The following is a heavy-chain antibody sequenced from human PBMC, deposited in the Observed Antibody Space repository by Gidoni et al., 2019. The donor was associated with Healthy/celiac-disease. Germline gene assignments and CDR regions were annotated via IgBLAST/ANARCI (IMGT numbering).Heavy chain of an antibody. D-gene: IGHD2-2*01. CDR3: ARDSGKVVPAANDDY. J-gene: IGHJ4*02. V-gene: IGHV1-69*01. CDR2: IIPIFGTA. CDR1: GGTFSSYA. Sequence: QVQLVQSGAEVKKPGSSVKVSCKASGGTFSSYAISWVRQSTGQGLEWMGGIIPIFGTANYAQKFQGRVTITADESTSTAYMELSSLRSEDTAVYYCARDSGKVVPAANDDYWGQGTLVTVSS.